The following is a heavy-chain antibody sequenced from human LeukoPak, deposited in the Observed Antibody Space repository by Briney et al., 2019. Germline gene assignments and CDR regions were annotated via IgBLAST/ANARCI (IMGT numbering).Heavy chain of an antibody. CDR3: AKALGNCYFAY. J-gene: IGHJ4*02. CDR2: IRSRDGDT. Sequence: GGSLRLSCAASGFNLNNFAMIWVRQAPGKGLEWVSSIRSRDGDTNYADSVKGRFTISRDNSQSTLFLQMNSLRAGDTAVYYCAKALGNCYFAYGGQGPLVPVSS. V-gene: IGHV3-23*01. CDR1: GFNLNNFA. D-gene: IGHD2-15*01.